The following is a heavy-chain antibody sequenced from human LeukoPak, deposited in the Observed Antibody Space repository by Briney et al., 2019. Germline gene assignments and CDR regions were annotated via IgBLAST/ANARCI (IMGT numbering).Heavy chain of an antibody. CDR3: ARGPLEGPYY. CDR2: INHTGST. Sequence: SETLSLTYAVYGGSFSMYYWGWIRQPPGKGLEWIGEINHTGSTNYKSSLKSRVTMSVDTSKNHFSLKLSSVTAADTAVYYCARGPLEGPYYWGQGTVVTVSS. J-gene: IGHJ4*02. V-gene: IGHV4-34*01. CDR1: GGSFSMYY.